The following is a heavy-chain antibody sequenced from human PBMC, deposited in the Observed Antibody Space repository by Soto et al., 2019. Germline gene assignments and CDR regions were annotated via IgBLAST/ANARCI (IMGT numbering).Heavy chain of an antibody. CDR2: IYYTGST. V-gene: IGHV4-59*01. D-gene: IGHD6-25*01. CDR1: GVSINNYY. CDR3: AKGVSGGHLDY. J-gene: IGHJ4*02. Sequence: SETLSLTCTVSGVSINNYYWTWIRQPPGKRLEWIGAIYYTGSTTYNPSLRSLVTFSVDTSKNQFSLSLTSVTAADTAVYFCAKGVSGGHLDYWGQGTLVTVSS.